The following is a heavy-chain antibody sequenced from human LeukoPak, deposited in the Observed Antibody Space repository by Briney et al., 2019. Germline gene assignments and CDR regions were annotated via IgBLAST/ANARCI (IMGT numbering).Heavy chain of an antibody. V-gene: IGHV3-33*03. CDR1: GFTFRSYG. D-gene: IGHD1-26*01. CDR3: VKGRLGGIVGQLDH. CDR2: IWYDGSNE. Sequence: GGSLRLSCVASGFTFRSYGMHWVRQAPGKGLEWVAVIWYDGSNEHDADSVKGRFAISRDNSKNTLSLQMDSLRVGDSAVYYCVKGRLGGIVGQLDHWGQGTVVTVSS. J-gene: IGHJ4*02.